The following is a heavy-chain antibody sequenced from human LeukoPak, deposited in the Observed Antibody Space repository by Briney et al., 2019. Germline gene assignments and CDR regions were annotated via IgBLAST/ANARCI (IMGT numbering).Heavy chain of an antibody. J-gene: IGHJ4*02. D-gene: IGHD5-18*01. V-gene: IGHV3-66*01. CDR2: LYSGGTT. Sequence: GSLRLSCAAPGLTVRSDYMSWVRQAPGKGLEWVSILYSGGTTYYADSVKGRFTISRDNPKNTLYLQMDSLSAEDTAVYFCARARGYSYGFDYWGQGTLVTVTS. CDR3: ARARGYSYGFDY. CDR1: GLTVRSDY.